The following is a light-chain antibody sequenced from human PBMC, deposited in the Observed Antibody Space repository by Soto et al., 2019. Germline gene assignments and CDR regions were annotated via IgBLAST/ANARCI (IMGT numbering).Light chain of an antibody. J-gene: IGLJ3*02. CDR2: SND. CDR1: YSNIGRNT. CDR3: AAGDDSISAWV. Sequence: QSVLTQPPSASGTPGQRVTISCSGSYSNIGRNTVIWYQQLPGTAPKLLIYSNDDRPSGVPDRFYGSKSGTSASLAISGLQSEDEADYYCAAGDDSISAWVFGGGTKLTVL. V-gene: IGLV1-44*01.